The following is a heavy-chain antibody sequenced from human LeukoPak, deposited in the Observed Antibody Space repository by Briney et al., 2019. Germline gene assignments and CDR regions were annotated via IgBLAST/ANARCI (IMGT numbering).Heavy chain of an antibody. D-gene: IGHD3-3*01. CDR2: TYYRSKWYN. CDR1: GDSVSSNSAA. J-gene: IGHJ6*02. V-gene: IGHV6-1*01. CDR3: ARAYSGAVDYYYYGMDV. Sequence: SQTLSLTCAISGDSVSSNSAAWNWIRQSPSRGLESLGRTYYRSKWYNDYAVSVKSRITINPDTSKNQFSLQLNSVTPEDTAVYYCARAYSGAVDYYYYGMDVWGQGTTVTVSS.